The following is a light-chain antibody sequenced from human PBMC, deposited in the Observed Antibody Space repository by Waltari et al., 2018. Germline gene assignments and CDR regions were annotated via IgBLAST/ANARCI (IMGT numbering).Light chain of an antibody. CDR2: KAS. Sequence: DTQMTQSPSTLSASVGDRVTLTCRASQSVKNNLAWYQQKTGKAPKVVIHKASKLQSGVPSRFSGSEFGTESTLTSSRLQPDDFATYYCQQYDTLPVTFGGGTEVEIK. V-gene: IGKV1-5*03. J-gene: IGKJ4*01. CDR3: QQYDTLPVT. CDR1: QSVKNN.